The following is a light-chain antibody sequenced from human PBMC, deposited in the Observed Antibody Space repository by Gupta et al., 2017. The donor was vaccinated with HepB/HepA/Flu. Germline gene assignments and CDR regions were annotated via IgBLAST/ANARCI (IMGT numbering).Light chain of an antibody. CDR1: QSVSSN. CDR2: GAS. Sequence: EIVMTQSPATLSVSPGERATLSCRASQSVSSNLAWYQQKPGQAPRLLIYGASTRATGIPARFSGSGSGTEFTLTISSLQSEDFAVYYCQHENNCPGIFGQGTKMDIK. J-gene: IGKJ2*02. CDR3: QHENNCPGI. V-gene: IGKV3-15*01.